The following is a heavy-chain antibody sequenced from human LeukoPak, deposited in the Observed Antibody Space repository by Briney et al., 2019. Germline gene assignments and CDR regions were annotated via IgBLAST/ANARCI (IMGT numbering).Heavy chain of an antibody. D-gene: IGHD3-10*01. Sequence: GGTLRLSCAASGFTFSSYGMSWVRQAPGKGLEWVSAISGSGGSTYYADSVKGRFTISRDNSKNTLYLQMNSLRAEDTAVYYCAKMGLWFGDYYYMDVWGKGTTVTISS. V-gene: IGHV3-23*01. CDR2: ISGSGGST. CDR3: AKMGLWFGDYYYMDV. J-gene: IGHJ6*03. CDR1: GFTFSSYG.